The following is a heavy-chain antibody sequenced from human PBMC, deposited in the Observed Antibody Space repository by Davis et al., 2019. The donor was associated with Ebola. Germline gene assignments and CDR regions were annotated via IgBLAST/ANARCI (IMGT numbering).Heavy chain of an antibody. CDR1: GYTFTDYY. CDR3: ARALDRLLDFDY. Sequence: AASVKVSCKASGYTFTDYYMNWVRQAPGQGLEWMGIIAPSGDFTRFAPKFQGRITLTTDTSTNTVYMELTSLKSEDTAVYYCARALDRLLDFDYWGQVTLVTVSS. D-gene: IGHD3-3*01. J-gene: IGHJ4*02. V-gene: IGHV1-46*01. CDR2: IAPSGDFT.